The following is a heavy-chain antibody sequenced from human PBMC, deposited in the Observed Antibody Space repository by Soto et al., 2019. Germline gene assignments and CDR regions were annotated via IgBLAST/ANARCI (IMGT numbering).Heavy chain of an antibody. CDR2: IIPILDIS. CDR1: GGTFSPYT. D-gene: IGHD3-22*01. CDR3: QKAADSIGSECASDI. Sequence: QVQLVQSGAEVKKPGSSLKVSCKVSGGTFSPYTFTWVRQAPGQGLEWMERIIPILDISDYSQKCQGRVTYTADNSSSTASMDLSILRSEDTAVYYCQKAADSIGSECASDIWGQLGIVTVS. J-gene: IGHJ3*02. V-gene: IGHV1-69*02.